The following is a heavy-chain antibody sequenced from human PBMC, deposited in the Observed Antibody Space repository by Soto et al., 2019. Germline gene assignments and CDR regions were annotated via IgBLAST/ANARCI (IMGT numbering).Heavy chain of an antibody. CDR3: GIRIFGVED. CDR2: ISGTSPST. D-gene: IGHD3-3*01. Sequence: EVQLLESGGGLVQPGGSLRLSCAASGFTFSAYAMSWVRQAPGKGLEWVSAISGTSPSTYYADSVQGRFTISRDSSRKTLFLQMKTLRGEDTAVYFFGIRIFGVEDWGQGTQVTVSS. CDR1: GFTFSAYA. J-gene: IGHJ4*02. V-gene: IGHV3-23*01.